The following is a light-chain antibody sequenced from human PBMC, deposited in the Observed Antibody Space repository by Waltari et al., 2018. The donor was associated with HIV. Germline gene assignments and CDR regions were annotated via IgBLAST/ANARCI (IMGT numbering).Light chain of an antibody. CDR3: QQSYGTPRT. CDR2: AAS. V-gene: IGKV1-39*01. CDR1: PSISSY. Sequence: DIQMTQSPSSLSASVGDRVTIPCRASPSISSYLNWYQQKPGKAPKLLIYAASSLQSGVPSRFNGSGSGTDFTLTISSLQPEDFATYYCQQSYGTPRTFGQGTKVEIK. J-gene: IGKJ1*01.